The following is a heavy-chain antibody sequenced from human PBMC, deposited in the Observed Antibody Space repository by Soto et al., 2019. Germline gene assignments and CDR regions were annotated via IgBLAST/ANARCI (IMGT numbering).Heavy chain of an antibody. CDR2: IYYSGST. CDR3: ARHLWFGEKGYYFDY. J-gene: IGHJ4*02. V-gene: IGHV4-59*08. D-gene: IGHD3-10*01. CDR1: GGSISSYY. Sequence: SETLSLTCTVSGGSISSYYWSWIRQPPGKGLEWIGYIYYSGSTNYNPSLKSRVTISVDTSKNQFSLKLSSVTAADTAVYYCARHLWFGEKGYYFDYWGQGTLVTVSS.